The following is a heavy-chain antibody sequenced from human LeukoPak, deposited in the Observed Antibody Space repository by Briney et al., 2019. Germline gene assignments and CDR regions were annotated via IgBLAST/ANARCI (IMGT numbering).Heavy chain of an antibody. D-gene: IGHD3/OR15-3a*01. CDR2: ISGSGGST. J-gene: IGHJ2*01. CDR1: GFSFSTYN. CDR3: AKDWTGTKPFDL. Sequence: QSGGSLRLSCAASGFSFSTYNMNWVRQAPGKGLEWVSSISGSGGSTYYADSVKGRFTISRDNSKNTLYLQMDSLRAEDTAVYYCAKDWTGTKPFDLWGRGTLVTVSS. V-gene: IGHV3-23*01.